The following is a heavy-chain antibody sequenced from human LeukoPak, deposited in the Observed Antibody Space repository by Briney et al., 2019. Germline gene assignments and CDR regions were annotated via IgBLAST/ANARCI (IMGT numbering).Heavy chain of an antibody. D-gene: IGHD1-26*01. CDR2: ISGRSSYI. V-gene: IGHV3-21*01. CDR1: GFTFSTYN. CDR3: ARDLLGWELHYFDY. J-gene: IGHJ4*02. Sequence: PGGSLRLSCAASGFTFSTYNMNWVRQAPGKGLEWVSSISGRSSYIYYADSVKGRFSISRDNAKNSLYLQMNSLRAEDTAVYYCARDLLGWELHYFDYWGQGTLVTVSS.